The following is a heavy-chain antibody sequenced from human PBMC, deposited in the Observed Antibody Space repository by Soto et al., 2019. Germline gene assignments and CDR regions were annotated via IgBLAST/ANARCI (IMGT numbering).Heavy chain of an antibody. V-gene: IGHV4-59*01. CDR3: ARYCTGSSCYSEDAFDI. J-gene: IGHJ3*02. CDR1: GGSISSYY. CDR2: IFFSGGT. D-gene: IGHD2-15*01. Sequence: SETLSLTCSVSGGSISSYYWSWIRQPPGKGLEWIGYIFFSGGTNYNPSLKSRVTISVDTSKNQFSLKLSSVTAADTAVYYCARYCTGSSCYSEDAFDIWGQGTMVTVSS.